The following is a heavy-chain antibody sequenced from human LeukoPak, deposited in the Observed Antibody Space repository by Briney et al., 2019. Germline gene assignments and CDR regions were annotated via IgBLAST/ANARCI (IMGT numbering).Heavy chain of an antibody. CDR3: ARGGAAALY. CDR1: GGSISSGSYY. D-gene: IGHD6-13*01. V-gene: IGHV4-61*02. J-gene: IGHJ4*02. Sequence: SETLSLTCTVSGGSISSGSYYWSWIRQPAGKGLEWIGRIYTSGSTNYNPSLKSRVTISVDTSKNQFSLKLSSVTAADTAVYYCARGGAAALYWGQGTLVTVSS. CDR2: IYTSGST.